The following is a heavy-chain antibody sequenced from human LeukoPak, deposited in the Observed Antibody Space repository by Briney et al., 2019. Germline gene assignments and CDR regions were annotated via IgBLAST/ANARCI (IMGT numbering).Heavy chain of an antibody. CDR3: ASRKLGNDY. CDR2: INHSRST. D-gene: IGHD7-27*01. J-gene: IGHJ4*02. CDR1: GGSFSPYY. Sequence: SETLSLTCAVYGGSFSPYYWSWIRQSPDKGLEWIGEINHSRSTNYNPSLKSRVTISADTSKNQFSLKLSSVTAADTAVYYCASRKLGNDYWGQGTLVTVSS. V-gene: IGHV4-34*01.